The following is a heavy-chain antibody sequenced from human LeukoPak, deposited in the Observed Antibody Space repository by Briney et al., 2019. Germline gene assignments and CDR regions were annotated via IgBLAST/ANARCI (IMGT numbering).Heavy chain of an antibody. CDR1: GYTFTSYG. V-gene: IGHV1-18*01. Sequence: GASVKVSCKASGYTFTSYGISWVRQAPGQGLEWMGWISAYNGNTNYAQKLQGRVTMTTDTSTGIAYMELRSLRSDDTAVYYCARDLRVHTANPYFDYWGQGTLVTVSS. J-gene: IGHJ4*02. D-gene: IGHD5-18*01. CDR3: ARDLRVHTANPYFDY. CDR2: ISAYNGNT.